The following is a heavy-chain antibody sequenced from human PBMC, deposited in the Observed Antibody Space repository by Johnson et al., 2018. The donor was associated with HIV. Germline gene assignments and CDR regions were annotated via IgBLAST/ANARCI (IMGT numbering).Heavy chain of an antibody. CDR2: IWYDGSNK. J-gene: IGHJ3*02. V-gene: IGHV3-33*01. CDR3: ARDNLSMGAFDI. D-gene: IGHD3-16*01. CDR1: GFTFSSYG. Sequence: QVQLVESGGGVVQPGRSLRLSCAASGFTFSSYGMHWVRQAPGKGLEWVAVIWYDGSNKYYADSVKGRFTISRENAKNSLYLQMNSLRDEETAVYYCARDNLSMGAFDIWGPGTMVTVSS.